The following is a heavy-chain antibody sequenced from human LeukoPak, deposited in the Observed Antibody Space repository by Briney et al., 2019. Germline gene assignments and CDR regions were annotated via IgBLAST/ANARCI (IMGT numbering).Heavy chain of an antibody. CDR3: ARDRITMVRGVIRPYYYGMDV. V-gene: IGHV4-4*02. Sequence: SETLSLTCAVSGGSISSSNWWSWVRQPPGKGLEWIGEIYHSGSTNYNPSLKSRVTISVDTSKNQFSLKLSSVTAADTAVYYCARDRITMVRGVIRPYYYGMDVWGQGTTVTVSS. CDR1: GGSISSSNW. J-gene: IGHJ6*02. D-gene: IGHD3-10*01. CDR2: IYHSGST.